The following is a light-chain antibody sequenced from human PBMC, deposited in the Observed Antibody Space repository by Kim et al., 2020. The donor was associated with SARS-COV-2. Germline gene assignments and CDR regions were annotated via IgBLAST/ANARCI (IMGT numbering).Light chain of an antibody. J-gene: IGLJ1*01. CDR1: NSNSGAGYD. CDR2: GYY. Sequence: GHRITISCTWRNSNSGAGYDGHGYQQVPGTAPKRLIYGYYNRPSGVPDRFSGSKSGSSASLAITGLQAEDEADYYCQSYDNTLSGVLGTGTQLTVL. CDR3: QSYDNTLSGV. V-gene: IGLV1-40*01.